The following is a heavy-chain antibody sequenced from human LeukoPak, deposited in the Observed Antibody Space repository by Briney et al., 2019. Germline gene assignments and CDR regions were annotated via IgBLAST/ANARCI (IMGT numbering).Heavy chain of an antibody. V-gene: IGHV4-59*01. CDR3: ARGGSSWPFGY. CDR2: IYYSGGT. CDR1: GGSISSYY. J-gene: IGHJ4*02. D-gene: IGHD6-13*01. Sequence: SETLSLTCTVSGGSISSYYWSWIRQPPGKGLEWIGYIYYSGGTNYNPSLKSRLTISVDTSKNQLSLKLSSVTAADTAVYYCARGGSSWPFGYWGQGTLVTVSS.